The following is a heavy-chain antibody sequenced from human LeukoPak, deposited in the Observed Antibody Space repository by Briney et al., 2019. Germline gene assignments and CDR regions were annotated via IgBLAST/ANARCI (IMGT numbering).Heavy chain of an antibody. Sequence: ASVKVSCKASGGTFINYGINWVRQAPGQGLEWMGGIMPIFGTANYAQKFQGRVTITADESTSTAYMELSSLRSEDTAVYYCARGFRRGELDYWGQGTLVTVSS. J-gene: IGHJ4*02. CDR2: IMPIFGTA. D-gene: IGHD3-16*01. CDR1: GGTFINYG. CDR3: ARGFRRGELDY. V-gene: IGHV1-69*13.